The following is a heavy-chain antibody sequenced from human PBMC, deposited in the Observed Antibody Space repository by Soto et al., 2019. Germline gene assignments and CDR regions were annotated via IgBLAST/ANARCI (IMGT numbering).Heavy chain of an antibody. V-gene: IGHV3-30-3*01. D-gene: IGHD2-15*01. J-gene: IGHJ6*02. CDR2: ISYDGSNK. Sequence: QVQLVESGGGVVQPGRSLRLSCAASGFTFSSYAMHWVRQAPGKGLEWVAVISYDGSNKYYADSVKGRFTISRDNSKNTLYLQMNILRAEDTAVYYCARDSPEGSGMDVWGQGTTVTVSS. CDR1: GFTFSSYA. CDR3: ARDSPEGSGMDV.